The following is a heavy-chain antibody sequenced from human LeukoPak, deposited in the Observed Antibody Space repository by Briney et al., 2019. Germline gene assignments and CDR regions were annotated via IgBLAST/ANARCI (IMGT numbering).Heavy chain of an antibody. CDR1: GYTYSSYI. V-gene: IGHV3-30-3*01. J-gene: IGHJ4*02. Sequence: GGSLNLSCAASGYTYSSYIMHWVRQAPGKGLEWVAVISYDGSNKYYADSVKGRFTISRDNSKNTLYLQMNSLRAEDTAVYYCARDFEANYDSSGYWYYSGQGTLVTVSS. CDR3: ARDFEANYDSSGYWYY. D-gene: IGHD3-22*01. CDR2: ISYDGSNK.